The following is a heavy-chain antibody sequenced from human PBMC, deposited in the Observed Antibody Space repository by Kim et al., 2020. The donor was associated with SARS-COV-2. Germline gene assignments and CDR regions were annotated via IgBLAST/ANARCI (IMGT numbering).Heavy chain of an antibody. CDR2: IYDSGST. V-gene: IGHV4-59*11. J-gene: IGHJ6*02. CDR3: ARFTGLGSNYYGMDV. CDR1: GASISSHY. Sequence: SETLSLTCTVSGASISSHYWNWIRQPPGKGLEWIGYIYDSGSTKYNSFFESRVTMSLDTSKNQFSLKLSSVTAADTAVYYCARFTGLGSNYYGMDVWGQGTTVTVS. D-gene: IGHD3-10*01.